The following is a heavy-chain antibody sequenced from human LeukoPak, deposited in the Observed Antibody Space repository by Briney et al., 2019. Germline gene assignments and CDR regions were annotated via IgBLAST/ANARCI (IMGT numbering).Heavy chain of an antibody. CDR2: ISGSGGTT. J-gene: IGHJ4*02. Sequence: GGSLRLSCAASGFTFSSYGMSWVRQAPGKGLQWVSAISGSGGTTYYADSVKGRFTISRDNSKNTLYLQMGSLRAEDMAVYYCARGNYYESSGYNFDYWGQGTLVTVSS. CDR3: ARGNYYESSGYNFDY. CDR1: GFTFSSYG. V-gene: IGHV3-23*01. D-gene: IGHD3-22*01.